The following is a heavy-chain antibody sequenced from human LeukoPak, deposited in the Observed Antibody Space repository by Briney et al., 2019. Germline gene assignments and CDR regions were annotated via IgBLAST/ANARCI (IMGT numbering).Heavy chain of an antibody. J-gene: IGHJ4*02. V-gene: IGHV3-23*01. CDR2: ISGSGGST. Sequence: PGGSLRLSCAASGFTFSSYAMSWVRQAPGKGLEWVSAISGSGGSTYYADSVKGRFTISRDNSKNTLYLQMNSLRADDTAVYYCAKGPAPIAVAGTDYWGQGTLVTVSS. D-gene: IGHD6-19*01. CDR1: GFTFSSYA. CDR3: AKGPAPIAVAGTDY.